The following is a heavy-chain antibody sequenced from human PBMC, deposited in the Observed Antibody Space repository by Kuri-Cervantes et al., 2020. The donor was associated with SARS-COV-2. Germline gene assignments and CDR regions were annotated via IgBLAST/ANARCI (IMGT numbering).Heavy chain of an antibody. J-gene: IGHJ4*02. Sequence: GGSLRLSCAASGFSFSSYWMHWVRQAPGKGLVWVSRIYTEGSTASYADSVKGRFTISRDNAKNTLFLQMNSLRAEDTGVYYCARDVDPYYDYWSGSAGYWGQGTLVTVSS. CDR2: IYTEGSTA. V-gene: IGHV3-74*01. CDR3: ARDVDPYYDYWSGSAGY. D-gene: IGHD3-3*01. CDR1: GFSFSSYW.